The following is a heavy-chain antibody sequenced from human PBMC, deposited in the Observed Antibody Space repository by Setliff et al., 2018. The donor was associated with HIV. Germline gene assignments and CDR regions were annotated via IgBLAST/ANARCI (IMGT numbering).Heavy chain of an antibody. Sequence: ASVKVSCKASGYTFTSHYIHWVRQAPRQGLEWMGIINPNGGNTGYAQKFQGRVTMTRNTSISTAYMELSSLRSDDTAIYYCAKPFGSDGSRQLDSWGQGTLVTVSS. V-gene: IGHV1-46*01. J-gene: IGHJ4*02. CDR3: AKPFGSDGSRQLDS. CDR1: GYTFTSHY. D-gene: IGHD2-15*01. CDR2: INPNGGNT.